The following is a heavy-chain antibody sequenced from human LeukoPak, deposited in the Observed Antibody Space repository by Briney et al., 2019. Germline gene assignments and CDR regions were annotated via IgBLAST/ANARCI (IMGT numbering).Heavy chain of an antibody. D-gene: IGHD3-22*01. CDR2: ISGSGGST. Sequence: GGSLRLSCVASGFTFRTYAMTWVRQAPGKGLEWVSAISGSGGSTFCAGSVEGRFTISRDNSKNTLYLQMNSLRAEDTAVYYCAKVGITMIVVVSAFDYWGQGTLVTVSS. CDR3: AKVGITMIVVVSAFDY. J-gene: IGHJ4*02. V-gene: IGHV3-23*01. CDR1: GFTFRTYA.